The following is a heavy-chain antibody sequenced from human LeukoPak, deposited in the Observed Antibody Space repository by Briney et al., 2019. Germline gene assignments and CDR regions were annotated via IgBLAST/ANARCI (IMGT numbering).Heavy chain of an antibody. CDR3: ARDRGYTYGHPFDY. CDR1: GFTFSSYS. CDR2: IWHDGSNK. V-gene: IGHV3-33*08. D-gene: IGHD5-18*01. Sequence: PGGSLRLSCAASGFTFSSYSMNWVRQAPGKGLEWVALIWHDGSNKYYADSVKDRFTISRDNSKNTLYLQMNSLRAEDTAVYYCARDRGYTYGHPFDYWGQGTLVTVSS. J-gene: IGHJ4*02.